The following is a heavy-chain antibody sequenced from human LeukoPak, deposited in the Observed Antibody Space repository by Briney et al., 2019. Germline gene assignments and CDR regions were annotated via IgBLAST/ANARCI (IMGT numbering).Heavy chain of an antibody. D-gene: IGHD3-10*01. Sequence: HPGRSLRLSCAASGFTFDDYAMHWVRQAPGKGLEWVSGISWNSGSIGYADSVKGRFTISRDNSKNTLYLQMNSLRAEDTAVYYCARDGYYGSGSSPHDAFDIWGQGTMVTVSS. CDR1: GFTFDDYA. CDR2: ISWNSGSI. V-gene: IGHV3-9*01. J-gene: IGHJ3*02. CDR3: ARDGYYGSGSSPHDAFDI.